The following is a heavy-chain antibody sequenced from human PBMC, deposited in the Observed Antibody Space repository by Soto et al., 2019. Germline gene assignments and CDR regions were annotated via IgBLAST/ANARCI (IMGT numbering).Heavy chain of an antibody. CDR3: VRDIGQYFRSGYMDV. J-gene: IGHJ6*03. CDR2: IDTTSNYI. CDR1: S. D-gene: IGHD3-9*01. Sequence: SMDWVRQAAGRGPEWVSSIDTTSNYIYYADSVRGRFTISRDNAKDSLYLQMYSLRAEDTAVYYCVRDIGQYFRSGYMDVWGRGTTVTVSS. V-gene: IGHV3-21*01.